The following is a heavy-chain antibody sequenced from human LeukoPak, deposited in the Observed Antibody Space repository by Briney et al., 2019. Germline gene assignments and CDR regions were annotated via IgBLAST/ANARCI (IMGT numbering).Heavy chain of an antibody. J-gene: IGHJ4*02. V-gene: IGHV3-30*03. CDR3: ATGRPRLVGASTTFAY. D-gene: IGHD1-26*01. CDR1: GFTFRSYG. CDR2: ISYDGSHE. Sequence: PGRSLRLSCAASGFTFRSYGMHWVRQAPGKGLEWVAVISYDGSHEYYADSIKGRFTISRDNSKNTLYLQMNSLGPEETAVYYCATGRPRLVGASTTFAYWGQGTLVTVSS.